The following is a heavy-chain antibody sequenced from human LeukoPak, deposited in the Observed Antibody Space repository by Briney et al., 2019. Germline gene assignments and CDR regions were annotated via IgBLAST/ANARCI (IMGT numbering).Heavy chain of an antibody. J-gene: IGHJ4*02. CDR1: GFTFSNAW. CDR2: IKSKTDGGTT. Sequence: GGSLRLSCAASGFTFSNAWMSWVRQAPGKGLEWVGRIKSKTDGGTTDYAAPVKGRFTISRDDSKNTLYLQMNSLKTEDTAVYYCTTDWDYIMDDFWSGYWAAGAFDYWGQGTLVTVSS. CDR3: TTDWDYIMDDFWSGYWAAGAFDY. V-gene: IGHV3-15*01. D-gene: IGHD3-3*01.